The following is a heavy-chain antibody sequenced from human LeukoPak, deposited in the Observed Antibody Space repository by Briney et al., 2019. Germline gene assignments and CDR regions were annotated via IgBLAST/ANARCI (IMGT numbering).Heavy chain of an antibody. V-gene: IGHV3-23*01. CDR3: VGSDF. CDR1: GFAFASYA. J-gene: IGHJ4*02. CDR2: ISESGSQT. Sequence: GGSLRLSCAASGFAFASYAMGWVRQPPGKGLEWVSTISESGSQTHYADSVQGRFTISRDNSKNTLHLQMNNLRAEDTAIYYCVGSDFWGQGTLVTVSS. D-gene: IGHD3/OR15-3a*01.